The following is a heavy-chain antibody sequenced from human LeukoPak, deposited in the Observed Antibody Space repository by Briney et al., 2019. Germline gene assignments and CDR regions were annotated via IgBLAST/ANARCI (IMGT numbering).Heavy chain of an antibody. CDR3: ARALYSSFSWFDP. CDR1: GGSISSYY. CDR2: IYYSGST. J-gene: IGHJ5*02. V-gene: IGHV4-59*01. D-gene: IGHD6-6*01. Sequence: SETLSLTCTVSGGSISSYYWSWIRQPPGKGLEWIGYIYYSGSTNYNPSLKSRVTISVDTSKNQFSLKLCSVTAADTAVYYCARALYSSFSWFDPWGQGTLVTVSS.